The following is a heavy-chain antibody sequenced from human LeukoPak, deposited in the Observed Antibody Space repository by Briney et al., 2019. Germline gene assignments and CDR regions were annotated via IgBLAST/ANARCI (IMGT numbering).Heavy chain of an antibody. CDR1: GFSLSTSGVG. V-gene: IGHV2-5*02. CDR3: ARAAGHFDY. D-gene: IGHD2-15*01. J-gene: IGHJ4*02. Sequence: SGPTLVKPTQTLTLTCTFSGFSLSTSGVGVGWIRQPPGKALEWLAVIYWDDDKRYKLSLQSRLTITKDTSKNQVVLTVTNMDPVDTATYYCARAAGHFDYWGQGTLVTVSS. CDR2: IYWDDDK.